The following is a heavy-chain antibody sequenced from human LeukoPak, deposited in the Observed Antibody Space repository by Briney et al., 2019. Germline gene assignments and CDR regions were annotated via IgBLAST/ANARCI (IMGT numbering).Heavy chain of an antibody. J-gene: IGHJ4*02. CDR3: ARDPLSYYDSSGSEFQVDY. CDR1: GFSFSSHS. V-gene: IGHV3-30*04. CDR2: ISDDGSYK. D-gene: IGHD3-22*01. Sequence: GGSLRLSCAASGFSFSSHSMHWVRQAPGKGLEWVAIISDDGSYKSYADSVKGRFTISRDNAKNSLYLQMNSLRAEDTAVYYCARDPLSYYDSSGSEFQVDYWGQGTLVTVSS.